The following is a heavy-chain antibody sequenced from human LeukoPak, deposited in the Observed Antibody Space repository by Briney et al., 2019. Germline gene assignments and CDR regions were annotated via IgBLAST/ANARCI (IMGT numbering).Heavy chain of an antibody. CDR2: ISYDGSKK. CDR3: ARGGDFWSGYKTHEYGLDV. V-gene: IGHV3-30-3*01. D-gene: IGHD3-3*01. J-gene: IGHJ6*02. Sequence: GGSLRLSCAASGFTFSSYAMNWVRQAPGKGLEWVAAISYDGSKKYPADSVKGRFTISRDNSNKMQYLEMDSLRADDTAVYYCARGGDFWSGYKTHEYGLDVWGQGTTVTVSS. CDR1: GFTFSSYA.